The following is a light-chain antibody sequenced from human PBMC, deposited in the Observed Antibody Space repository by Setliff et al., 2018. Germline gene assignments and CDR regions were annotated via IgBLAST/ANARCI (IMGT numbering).Light chain of an antibody. J-gene: IGLJ1*01. CDR2: EVT. CDR1: SSDVGGYHY. Sequence: QSVLTQPPSASGSPGQSVTISCTGTSSDVGGYHYVSWYQHHPGKAPKHMIYEVTKRPSGVPDRFSGSKSGNTASLTVSGLQAEDEADYYCSAYAGSNNWGVFGTGTKGTVL. CDR3: SAYAGSNNWGV. V-gene: IGLV2-8*01.